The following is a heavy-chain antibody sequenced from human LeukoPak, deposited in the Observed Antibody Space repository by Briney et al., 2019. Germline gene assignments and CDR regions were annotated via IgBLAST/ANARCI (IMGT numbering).Heavy chain of an antibody. CDR3: ARVPPSAHQLFSSDY. CDR1: GYTFTNYY. D-gene: IGHD2-2*01. J-gene: IGHJ4*02. Sequence: GASVKVSCKASGYTFTNYYMNWVRQAPGQGLEWMGIINPSGGSTSYAQKFQGRVTVTRDTSTSTAYMELRSLRSDDTAIYYCARVPPSAHQLFSSDYWGQGTQVTVSS. V-gene: IGHV1-46*01. CDR2: INPSGGST.